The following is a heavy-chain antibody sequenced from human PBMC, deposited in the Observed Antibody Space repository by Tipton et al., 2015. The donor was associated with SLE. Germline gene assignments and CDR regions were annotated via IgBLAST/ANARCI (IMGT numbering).Heavy chain of an antibody. V-gene: IGHV3-74*01. CDR2: INSDGSSI. CDR3: ARSGGAGDLEY. CDR1: GFAFSSHW. Sequence: SLRLSCAASGFAFSSHWMHWVRQAPGKGLVWLSHINSDGSSIRYGDSVKGRFIIARDNAKNTLYLQMNSLRAEDTAVYYCARSGGAGDLEYWGQGTLVTVSS. D-gene: IGHD3-16*01. J-gene: IGHJ4*02.